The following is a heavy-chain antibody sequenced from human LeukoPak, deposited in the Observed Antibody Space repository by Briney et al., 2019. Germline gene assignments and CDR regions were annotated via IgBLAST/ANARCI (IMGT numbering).Heavy chain of an antibody. CDR3: ARASYGFGNTWFDP. CDR1: GFTFNNYG. Sequence: GGSLRLSCAASGFTFNNYGVSWVRQAPGKGLEYVSGISSNGGSTYYANSVKGRFTISRDNSKNTVYLQMGSLRAEDMAVYYCARASYGFGNTWFDPWGQGTLVTVSS. CDR2: ISSNGGST. J-gene: IGHJ5*02. V-gene: IGHV3-64*01. D-gene: IGHD3-16*01.